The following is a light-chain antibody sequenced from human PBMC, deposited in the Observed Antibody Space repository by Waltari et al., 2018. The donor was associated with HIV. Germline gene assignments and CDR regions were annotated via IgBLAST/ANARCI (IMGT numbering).Light chain of an antibody. CDR1: SRDVGNYKL. CDR2: EVN. Sequence: QSALTQPASVSGSPGQSLAISCTGTSRDVGNYKLISWYQHHPGKAPRLMMYEVNQRPSGVSNRFSGSKSGDTASLVISGLQAEDEAHYYCSSYAGGHTWVFGGGTKVTVL. V-gene: IGLV2-23*02. J-gene: IGLJ3*02. CDR3: SSYAGGHTWV.